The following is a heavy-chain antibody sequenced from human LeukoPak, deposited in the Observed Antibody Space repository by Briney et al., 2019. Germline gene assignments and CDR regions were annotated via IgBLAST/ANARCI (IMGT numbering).Heavy chain of an antibody. D-gene: IGHD5-12*01. CDR1: GFTFSSYE. J-gene: IGHJ4*02. Sequence: GSLRLSCAASGFTFSSYEMNWVRQAPGKGLEWVSYISSGGSTIYYADSVKGRFTISRDDAKKSLYLQMNSLRAEDTAVYYCARFRGYSGYSFDYWGQGTLVTVSS. CDR3: ARFRGYSGYSFDY. V-gene: IGHV3-48*03. CDR2: ISSGGSTI.